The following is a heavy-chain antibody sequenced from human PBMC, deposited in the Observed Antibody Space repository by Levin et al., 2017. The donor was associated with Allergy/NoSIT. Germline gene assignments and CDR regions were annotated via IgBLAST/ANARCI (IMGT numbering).Heavy chain of an antibody. CDR3: ARGGTSSKYFDY. J-gene: IGHJ4*02. Sequence: GSLRLSCTVSGGSISADYWSWIRQPPGQGLEWIAWISYSGETNYNPSLKSRVTISADTSKNQFSLKLSSVTAADTALFYCARGGTSSKYFDYWGRGTLVTVSP. D-gene: IGHD1-1*01. CDR2: ISYSGET. CDR1: GGSISADY. V-gene: IGHV4-59*01.